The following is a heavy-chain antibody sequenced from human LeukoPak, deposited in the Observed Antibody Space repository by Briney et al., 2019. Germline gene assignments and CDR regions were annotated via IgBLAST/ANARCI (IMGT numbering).Heavy chain of an antibody. J-gene: IGHJ6*03. Sequence: PSQTLSLTCTVSGGSISSGGYYWSWIRQPPGKGLEWIGYIYYSGSTYYNPSLKSRVTISVDTSKNQFSLKLSSVTAADTAVYYCARGLSGYSDYYYYYYMDVWGKGTTVTVSS. CDR2: IYYSGST. V-gene: IGHV4-30-4*08. CDR1: GGSISSGGYY. D-gene: IGHD3-22*01. CDR3: ARGLSGYSDYYYYYYMDV.